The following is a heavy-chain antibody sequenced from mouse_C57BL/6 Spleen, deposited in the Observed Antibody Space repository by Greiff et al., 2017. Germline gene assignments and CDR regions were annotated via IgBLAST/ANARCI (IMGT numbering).Heavy chain of an antibody. CDR2: IHPNSGST. CDR3: ARFRLWYFDV. CDR1: GYTFTSYW. J-gene: IGHJ1*03. V-gene: IGHV1-64*01. Sequence: QVQLQQPGAELVKPGASVKLSCKASGYTFTSYWMHWVKQRPGQGLEWIGMIHPNSGSTNYNEKFKSKATLTVDKSSSTAYMQLISLTSADSAVXYCARFRLWYFDVWGTGTTVTVSS. D-gene: IGHD1-2*01.